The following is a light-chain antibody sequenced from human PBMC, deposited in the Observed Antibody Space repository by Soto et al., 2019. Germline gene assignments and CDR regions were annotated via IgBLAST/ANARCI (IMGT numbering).Light chain of an antibody. V-gene: IGKV1-5*01. J-gene: IGKJ1*01. CDR1: LSISSW. CDR3: QRYNNFWT. Sequence: DIQMTQSPSALSASVGDRVTITCRASLSISSWLAWYQEKPGKAPRLLIYDASHLERGVPSRFSGSGSGTEFTLTISDQQPDDLGTYYCQRYNNFWTFGPGTKVEI. CDR2: DAS.